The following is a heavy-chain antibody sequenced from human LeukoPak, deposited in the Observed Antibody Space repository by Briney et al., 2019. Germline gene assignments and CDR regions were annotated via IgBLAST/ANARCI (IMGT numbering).Heavy chain of an antibody. CDR1: GYTFTGYY. Sequence: ASVKVSCKASGYTFTGYYMHWVRQAPGQGLEWMGWINPNSGGTNYAQKFQGRVTMTRDTSISTAYMELSRLRSDDTAVYYCARILWFGDYFDYWGQGTLVTVSS. D-gene: IGHD3-10*01. J-gene: IGHJ4*02. CDR2: INPNSGGT. V-gene: IGHV1-2*02. CDR3: ARILWFGDYFDY.